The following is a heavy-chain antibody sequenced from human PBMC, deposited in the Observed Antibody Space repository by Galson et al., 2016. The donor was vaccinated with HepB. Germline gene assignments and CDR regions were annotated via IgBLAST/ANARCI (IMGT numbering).Heavy chain of an antibody. Sequence: SLRLSCAASGFTFSSYVMSWVRQAPGQGLEWVSGIVGSGGTTSYAESVQGRFIVSRDNSKNILHLQMDSLRVEDTAIYYCASQQLWPSFDYWGQGILVTVSS. CDR3: ASQQLWPSFDY. V-gene: IGHV3-23*01. D-gene: IGHD5-18*01. CDR1: GFTFSSYV. J-gene: IGHJ4*02. CDR2: IVGSGGTT.